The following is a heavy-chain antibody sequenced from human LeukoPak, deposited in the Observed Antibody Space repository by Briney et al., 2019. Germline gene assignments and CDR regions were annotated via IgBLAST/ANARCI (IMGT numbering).Heavy chain of an antibody. Sequence: GGSLRLSCAASGYTFRSHWMTWVRQAPGKGRQWVANIKEDGSEKYYVGSVRGRFTSSRDNAKNSLYLQMNSLRAEGTALYYCAREGGPGFDYWGQGTLDTVSS. V-gene: IGHV3-7*01. CDR1: GYTFRSHW. D-gene: IGHD3-16*01. CDR3: AREGGPGFDY. J-gene: IGHJ4*02. CDR2: IKEDGSEK.